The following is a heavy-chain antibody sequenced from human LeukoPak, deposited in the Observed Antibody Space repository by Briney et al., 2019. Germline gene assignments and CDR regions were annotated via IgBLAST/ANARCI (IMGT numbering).Heavy chain of an antibody. Sequence: ASVKVSCKTSGYTFTDYYIHWVRQAPGQGLEWMGWIIPNGGGTNYAQKFQGRVTMTRDTSISTAYMEVYTLTSDDTPIYYSASGDSDYDVNRRPLPYWGQGTLVTVSS. J-gene: IGHJ4*02. D-gene: IGHD5-12*01. CDR2: IIPNGGGT. V-gene: IGHV1-2*02. CDR1: GYTFTDYY. CDR3: ASGDSDYDVNRRPLPY.